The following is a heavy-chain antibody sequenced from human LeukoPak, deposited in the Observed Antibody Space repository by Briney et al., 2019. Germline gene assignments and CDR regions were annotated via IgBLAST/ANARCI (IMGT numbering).Heavy chain of an antibody. V-gene: IGHV1-69*04. Sequence: SVKVSCKASGGTFSSYAISWVRQAPGQRLEWMGRIIPILGIANYAQKFQGRVTITADKSTSTAYMELSSLRSEDTAVYYCARDLSGSYYFDYWGQGPLVTVSS. CDR1: GGTFSSYA. CDR3: ARDLSGSYYFDY. CDR2: IIPILGIA. D-gene: IGHD1-26*01. J-gene: IGHJ4*02.